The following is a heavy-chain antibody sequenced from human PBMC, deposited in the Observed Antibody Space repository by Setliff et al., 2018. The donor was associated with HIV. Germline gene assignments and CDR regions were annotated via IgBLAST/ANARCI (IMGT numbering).Heavy chain of an antibody. CDR1: GFTFNTYG. CDR3: AVHYYDSSGYDY. V-gene: IGHV3-7*01. J-gene: IGHJ4*02. Sequence: GESLKISCAASGFTFNTYGMNWVRQAPGKGLEWVANIKQDGSEKYYLDSVKGRFTISRDNAKNSLYLQMNSLRAEDTAVYYCAVHYYDSSGYDYWGQGTLVTVSS. CDR2: IKQDGSEK. D-gene: IGHD3-22*01.